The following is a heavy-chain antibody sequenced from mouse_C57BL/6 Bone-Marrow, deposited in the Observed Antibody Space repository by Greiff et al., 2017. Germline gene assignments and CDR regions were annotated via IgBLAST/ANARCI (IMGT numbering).Heavy chain of an antibody. D-gene: IGHD4-1*01. J-gene: IGHJ3*01. CDR1: GYAFSSSW. CDR3: ASEGLTGPWFAY. V-gene: IGHV1-82*01. CDR2: IYPGDGDT. Sequence: VQVVESGPELVKPGASVKISCKASGYAFSSSWMNWVKQRPGKGLEWIGRIYPGDGDTNYNGKFKGKATLTADKSSSTAYMQLSSLTSEDSAVYFCASEGLTGPWFAYWGQGTLVTVSA.